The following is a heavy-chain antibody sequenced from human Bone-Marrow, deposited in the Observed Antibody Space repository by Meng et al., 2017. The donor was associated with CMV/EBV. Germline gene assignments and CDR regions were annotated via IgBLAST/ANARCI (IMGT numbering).Heavy chain of an antibody. V-gene: IGHV1-2*02. CDR2: FNPNSGDA. J-gene: IGHJ4*02. D-gene: IGHD2-2*01. Sequence: ASVKVSCKASGYSFASYYIHWVRQAPGQGLEWMGWFNPNSGDADYAQKFQGRVTMTTDTSTSTAYMELRSLRSDDTAVYYCAGTYCSSTSCYYPFDYWGQGTLVTVSS. CDR3: AGTYCSSTSCYYPFDY. CDR1: GYSFASYY.